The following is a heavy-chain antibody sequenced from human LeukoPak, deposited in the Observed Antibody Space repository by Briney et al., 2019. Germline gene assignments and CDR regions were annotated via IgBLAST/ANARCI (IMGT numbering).Heavy chain of an antibody. D-gene: IGHD5-12*01. CDR2: IGSGGYR. CDR3: ATKWPDASSYFDF. J-gene: IGHJ4*02. V-gene: IGHV3-23*01. CDR1: GLTLSNYD. Sequence: PGGSLRLSCVASGLTLSNYDTTWVRQAPGKGLEYVSSIGSGGYRFYGGSVKGRFSISRDNSQNTVYLQMNSLRGEDTAIYFCATKWPDASSYFDFWGQGILVTVSS.